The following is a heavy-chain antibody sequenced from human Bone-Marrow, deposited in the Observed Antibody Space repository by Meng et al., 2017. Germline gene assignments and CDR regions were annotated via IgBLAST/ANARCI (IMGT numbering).Heavy chain of an antibody. CDR3: ARVETATTNPYFDY. CDR2: IYYSGST. Sequence: QVHLQESGPGLVKPSQTLSLTCTVSGGSISSGDYYWSWIRQPPGRGLEWIGYIYYSGSTYYNPSLRSRVTISVDTSKNQFSLILTSVTAADTAVYFCARVETATTNPYFDYWGQGTLVTVSS. CDR1: GGSISSGDYY. V-gene: IGHV4-30-4*01. J-gene: IGHJ4*02. D-gene: IGHD5-24*01.